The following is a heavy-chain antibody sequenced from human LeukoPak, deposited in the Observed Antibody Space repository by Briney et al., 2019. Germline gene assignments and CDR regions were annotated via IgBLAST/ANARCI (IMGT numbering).Heavy chain of an antibody. CDR1: GFTFSTYS. CDR3: ARANNFDY. J-gene: IGHJ4*02. D-gene: IGHD4/OR15-4a*01. Sequence: GGSLRLSCAASGFTFSTYSMNWVRQAPGKGLEWVSYISSSSSTIYYADSVKGRFTISRDNAKNTLYLQMSSLRDEDTAVYYCARANNFDYWGQGTLVTVSS. V-gene: IGHV3-48*02. CDR2: ISSSSSTI.